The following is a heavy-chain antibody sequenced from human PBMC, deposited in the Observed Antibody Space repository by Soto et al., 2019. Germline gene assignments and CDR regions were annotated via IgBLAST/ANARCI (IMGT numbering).Heavy chain of an antibody. V-gene: IGHV3-66*02. CDR1: GFNLSSNH. CDR3: ARGRVGMAQEFDY. CDR2: IYSGGST. J-gene: IGHJ4*02. D-gene: IGHD3-3*01. Sequence: GALELSLATSGFNLSSNHISLGRQAPGKGLEWVSVIYSGGSTYYADSVKGRFTISRDNSKNTLYLQMNSLRAEDTAVYYCARGRVGMAQEFDYWGQGTLVTVSS.